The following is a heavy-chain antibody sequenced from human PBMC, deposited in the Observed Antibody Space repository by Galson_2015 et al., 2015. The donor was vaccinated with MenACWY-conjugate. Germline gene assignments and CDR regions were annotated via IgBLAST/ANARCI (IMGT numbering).Heavy chain of an antibody. J-gene: IGHJ4*02. D-gene: IGHD5-24*01. CDR1: GFSLSTSGVG. CDR3: AHRKLGMASFDS. Sequence: PALVKPTQTLTLTCTFSGFSLSTSGVGVGWIRQPPGKALEWLILIYWDDKRYSPSLKSRLTITKDTSKNQVVLTMTNMDPVDTATYYCAHRKLGMASFDSWGPGTLVTVSS. CDR2: IYWDDK. V-gene: IGHV2-5*01.